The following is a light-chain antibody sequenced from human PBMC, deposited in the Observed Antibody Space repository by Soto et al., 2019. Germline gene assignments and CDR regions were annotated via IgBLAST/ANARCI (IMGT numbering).Light chain of an antibody. CDR3: QQYGSSHWT. V-gene: IGKV3-15*01. Sequence: EVVMTQSPATLSVSPGERATLSCRASQTVSSNLAWYQQKPGQAPRLLIYGASTRATGVPPRFSGSGSGTDFTLTISRLEPEDFAVYYCQQYGSSHWTFGQGTKVEIK. CDR1: QTVSSN. J-gene: IGKJ1*01. CDR2: GAS.